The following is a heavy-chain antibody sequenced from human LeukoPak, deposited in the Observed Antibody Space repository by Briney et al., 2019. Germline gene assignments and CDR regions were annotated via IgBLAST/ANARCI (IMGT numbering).Heavy chain of an antibody. CDR3: ARAPLAWIQLWPLDY. J-gene: IGHJ4*02. CDR1: GYTFTGYY. CDR2: INPNSGGT. V-gene: IGHV1-2*02. Sequence: GASVKVSCKASGYTFTGYYMHWVRQAPGQGLEWMGWINPNSGGTNYAQKFQGRVTMTRDTSISTAYMELSRLRSDDTAVYYCARAPLAWIQLWPLDYWGQGTLVTVSS. D-gene: IGHD5-18*01.